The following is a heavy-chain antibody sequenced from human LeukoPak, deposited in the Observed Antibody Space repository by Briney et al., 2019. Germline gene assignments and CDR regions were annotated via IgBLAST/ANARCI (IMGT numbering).Heavy chain of an antibody. Sequence: ETLSLTCAVYGGSFSGYYWSWIRQPPGKGLEWVSTLSDRGGGTYYADSVKGRFTISRDNSRNTLYLQMHSLRVEDTAVYYCAKDRAYISSWYGCSTPWGQGTLVTVSS. D-gene: IGHD2-2*01. J-gene: IGHJ5*02. CDR3: AKDRAYISSWYGCSTP. CDR2: LSDRGGGT. V-gene: IGHV3-23*01. CDR1: GGSFSGYY.